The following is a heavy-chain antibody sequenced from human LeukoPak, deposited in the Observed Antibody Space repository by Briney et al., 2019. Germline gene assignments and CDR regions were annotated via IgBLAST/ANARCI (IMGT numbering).Heavy chain of an antibody. J-gene: IGHJ4*02. CDR3: ARHPHYYGSGSYLYYFDY. Sequence: PSETLSLTCTVSGGSISSYYWSWIRQPPGKGLEWMGNIYYTGNNNYSPALKSRISTSVDTSKNQFSLKLSSVTAADTAVYYCARHPHYYGSGSYLYYFDYWGQGTLVTVSS. CDR1: GGSISSYY. V-gene: IGHV4-59*08. CDR2: IYYTGNN. D-gene: IGHD3-10*01.